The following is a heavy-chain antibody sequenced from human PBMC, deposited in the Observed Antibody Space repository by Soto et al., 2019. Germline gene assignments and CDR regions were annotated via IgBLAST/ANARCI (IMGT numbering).Heavy chain of an antibody. Sequence: SETLSLTCTVSGYSIRSGSYWAWVRQPPGKGAEGVASIYHGGRTFSNPSLKSRITISVDISNNQFSLKLKSVTAADTAVYFCARHSFQNVVGEIDAPLNWFDPWGQGTLVTVSS. J-gene: IGHJ5*02. CDR2: IYHGGRT. D-gene: IGHD2-15*01. CDR1: GYSIRSGSY. V-gene: IGHV4-38-2*02. CDR3: ARHSFQNVVGEIDAPLNWFDP.